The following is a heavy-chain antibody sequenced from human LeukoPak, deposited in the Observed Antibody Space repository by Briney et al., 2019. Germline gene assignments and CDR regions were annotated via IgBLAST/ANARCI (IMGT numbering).Heavy chain of an antibody. CDR2: ISSSGLTI. J-gene: IGHJ1*01. V-gene: IGHV3-48*01. CDR3: ARGDYGGPSGMNLQH. D-gene: IGHD4-23*01. Sequence: GGSLRLSCAASGFTFSSYSMNWVCQAPGKGLEWVSYISSSGLTIYYSDFVKGRFTISRDNANNSLYMQMSSLRAEDTAVYYCARGDYGGPSGMNLQHWGQGTLVTVSS. CDR1: GFTFSSYS.